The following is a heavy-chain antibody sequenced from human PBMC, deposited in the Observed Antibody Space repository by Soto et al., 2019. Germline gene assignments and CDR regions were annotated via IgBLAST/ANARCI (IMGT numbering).Heavy chain of an antibody. V-gene: IGHV3-48*01. CDR2: ISSSSSTI. CDR3: ARDSAAAGAIIKASYYYYMDV. J-gene: IGHJ6*03. CDR1: GFTFSRYS. Sequence: EVQLVESGGGLVQPGGSLRLSCAASGFTFSRYSMNWVRQAPGKGLEWVSYISSSSSTIYYADSVKGRFTISRDNAKNSLYLQMNSLRAEDTAVYYCARDSAAAGAIIKASYYYYMDVWGKGTTVTVSS. D-gene: IGHD6-13*01.